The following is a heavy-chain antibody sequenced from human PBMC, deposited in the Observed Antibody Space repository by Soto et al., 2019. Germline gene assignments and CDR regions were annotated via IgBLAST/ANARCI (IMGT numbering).Heavy chain of an antibody. D-gene: IGHD2-15*01. CDR3: TRVVLGYCSGGSCYHSPHYYYYYGMDV. CDR2: IRSKAYGGTT. Sequence: EVQLVESGGGLVKPGRSLRLSCTASGFTFGDYAMSWFRQAPGKGLEWVGFIRSKAYGGTTEYAASVKGRFTISRDDSKSIAYLQMNSLKPEDTAVYYCTRVVLGYCSGGSCYHSPHYYYYYGMDVWGQGTTVTVSS. CDR1: GFTFGDYA. J-gene: IGHJ6*02. V-gene: IGHV3-49*05.